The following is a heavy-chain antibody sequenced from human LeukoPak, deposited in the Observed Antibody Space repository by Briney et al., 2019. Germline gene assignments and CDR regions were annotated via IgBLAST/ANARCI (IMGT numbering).Heavy chain of an antibody. J-gene: IGHJ4*02. CDR3: AKHDYGDFLDY. CDR2: ISGSGGST. V-gene: IGHV3-23*01. D-gene: IGHD4-17*01. Sequence: GGSLRLSCAASGFIFSNYAMSWVRQAPGKGLEWVSFISGSGGSTYYADSVKGRFTISRDNSKNTLYLQMNSLRAEDTAVYYCAKHDYGDFLDYWGQGTLVTVSS. CDR1: GFIFSNYA.